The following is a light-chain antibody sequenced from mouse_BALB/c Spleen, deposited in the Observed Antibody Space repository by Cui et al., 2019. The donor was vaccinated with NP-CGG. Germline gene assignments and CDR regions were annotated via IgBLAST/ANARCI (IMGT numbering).Light chain of an antibody. J-gene: IGLJ1*01. CDR2: GTN. V-gene: IGLV1*01. CDR3: ALWYSNHWV. CDR1: TGAFTTSNY. Sequence: QPVVTQESALTTSPGETVTLTCRSSTGAFTTSNYANWVQEKPDHLFTGLIGGTNNRAPGVPARFSGSLIGDKAALTITGAQTEDEAMYFCALWYSNHWVFGGGTKLTVL.